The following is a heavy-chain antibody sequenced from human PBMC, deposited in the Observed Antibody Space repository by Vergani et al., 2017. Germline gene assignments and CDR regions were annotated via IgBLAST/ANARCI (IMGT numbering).Heavy chain of an antibody. Sequence: QVQLQQWGGGLLKPSETLSLTCVVNGGSFTSYHWTWIRQSPGEGLEWVGDIDHTGRPDYNPSLKSRLTMSVDKSRNQFSLKLSSLTAADTAVYYCASVWGYCSSTSCYQYYFDYWGQGTLVTVSS. CDR1: GGSFTSYH. D-gene: IGHD2-2*01. J-gene: IGHJ4*02. CDR3: ASVWGYCSSTSCYQYYFDY. CDR2: IDHTGRP. V-gene: IGHV4-34*01.